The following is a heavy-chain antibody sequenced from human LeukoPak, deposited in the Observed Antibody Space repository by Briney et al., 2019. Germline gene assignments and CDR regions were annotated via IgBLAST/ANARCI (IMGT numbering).Heavy chain of an antibody. V-gene: IGHV3-21*01. D-gene: IGHD4-11*01. J-gene: IGHJ3*02. Sequence: PGGSLRLSCVASGFTFSNYWMSWVRQAPGKGLEWVSSISSSSSYIYYADSVKGRFTISRDNAKNSLYLQMNSLRAEDTAVYYCARAPGTVTRPDAFDIWGQGTMVTVSS. CDR2: ISSSSSYI. CDR3: ARAPGTVTRPDAFDI. CDR1: GFTFSNYW.